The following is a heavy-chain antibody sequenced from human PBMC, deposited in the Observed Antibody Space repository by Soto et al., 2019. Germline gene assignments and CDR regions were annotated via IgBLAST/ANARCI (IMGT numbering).Heavy chain of an antibody. Sequence: QVQLVQSGAEVKKPGSSVKVSCKASGGTFSSYAISWVRQAPGQGLEWMGGIIPIFGTANYAQKCQGRVTITADESTSTAYMELSSLRSEDTAVYYCARGVDDYGDYVGGDYYYGMDVWGQGTTVTVSS. D-gene: IGHD4-17*01. V-gene: IGHV1-69*12. CDR2: IIPIFGTA. J-gene: IGHJ6*02. CDR1: GGTFSSYA. CDR3: ARGVDDYGDYVGGDYYYGMDV.